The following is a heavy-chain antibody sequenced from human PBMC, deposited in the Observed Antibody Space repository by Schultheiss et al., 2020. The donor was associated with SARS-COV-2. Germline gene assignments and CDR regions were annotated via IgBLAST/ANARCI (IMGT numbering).Heavy chain of an antibody. D-gene: IGHD2-2*01. CDR3: ARVLYCSSTSCRGRFDP. CDR1: GYSISSGYY. Sequence: SETLSLTCAVSGYSISSGYYWSWIRQPPGKGLEWIGSIYHSGSTYYNPSLKSRVTISVDTSKNQFSLKLSSVTAADTAVYYCARVLYCSSTSCRGRFDPWGQGTLVTVSS. J-gene: IGHJ5*02. CDR2: IYHSGST. V-gene: IGHV4-38-2*01.